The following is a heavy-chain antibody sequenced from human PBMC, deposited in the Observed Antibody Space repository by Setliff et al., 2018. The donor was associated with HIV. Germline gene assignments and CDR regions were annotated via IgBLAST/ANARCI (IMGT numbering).Heavy chain of an antibody. J-gene: IGHJ4*02. D-gene: IGHD6-13*01. V-gene: IGHV4-34*11. CDR2: IHYTGIS. CDR3: ARDPGMTAAGTEYFDS. Sequence: RDPPGKGLEWIANIHYTGISDINPSLKRRATISLDRPKIQFSLKLSSVTAADMAIYYCARDPGMTAAGTEYFDSWGQGILVTVSS.